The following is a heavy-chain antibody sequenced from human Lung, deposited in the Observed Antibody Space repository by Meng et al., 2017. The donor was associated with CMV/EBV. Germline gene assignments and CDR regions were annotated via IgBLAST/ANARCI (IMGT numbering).Heavy chain of an antibody. CDR2: FSSMSTSM. J-gene: IGHJ4*02. V-gene: IGHV3-21*06. CDR1: RIPFSAYT. D-gene: IGHD2-2*01. CDR3: ALVPAATSFVDS. Sequence: GESXKISCAASRIPFSAYTMNWVRQAPGKGLEWVSSFSSMSTSMSYADSVRGRFIVSRDNANNSLYLQMTGLRAEDTAVYYCALVPAATSFVDSWGQGTLVTVSS.